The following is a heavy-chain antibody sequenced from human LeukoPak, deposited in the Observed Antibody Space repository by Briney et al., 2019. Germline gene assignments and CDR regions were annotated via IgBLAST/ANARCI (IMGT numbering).Heavy chain of an antibody. D-gene: IGHD2-15*01. CDR3: AEAGHDIVVVVAATVVYFDY. CDR1: GFTFSSYA. V-gene: IGHV3-23*01. Sequence: GGSLRLSCAASGFTFSSYAMSWVRQAPGKGLEWVSAISGSGGSTYYADSVKGRFTIPRDNSKNTLYLQMNSLRAEDTAVYYCAEAGHDIVVVVAATVVYFDYWGQGTLVTVSS. J-gene: IGHJ4*02. CDR2: ISGSGGST.